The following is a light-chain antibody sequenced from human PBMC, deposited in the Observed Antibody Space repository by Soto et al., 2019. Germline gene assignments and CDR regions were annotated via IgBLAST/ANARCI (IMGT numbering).Light chain of an antibody. CDR2: GAS. J-gene: IGKJ1*01. CDR1: QGVSRT. CDR3: QQYNNWPQT. Sequence: EIVMTQSPATLSVSPGERATLPCRTSQGVSRTLAWYQQKPGQAPRLVIHGASTRATGIPARFSGSGSGTEFTLTISSLQSEDFVVYYGQQYNNWPQTFGQGTKVEIK. V-gene: IGKV3-15*01.